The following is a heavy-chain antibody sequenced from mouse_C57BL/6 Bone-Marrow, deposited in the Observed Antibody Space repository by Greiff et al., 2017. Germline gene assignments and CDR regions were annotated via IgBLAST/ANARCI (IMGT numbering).Heavy chain of an antibody. CDR1: GYTFTDYY. Sequence: QVQLKQSGAELVRPGASVKLSCKASGYTFTDYYINWVKQRPGQGLEWIARIYPGSGNTYYNEKFKGKATLTAEKASSTAYMQLSSLTSEDSGVYFCARGGDYWGQGTTLTVSS. CDR2: IYPGSGNT. J-gene: IGHJ2*01. V-gene: IGHV1-76*01. CDR3: ARGGDY.